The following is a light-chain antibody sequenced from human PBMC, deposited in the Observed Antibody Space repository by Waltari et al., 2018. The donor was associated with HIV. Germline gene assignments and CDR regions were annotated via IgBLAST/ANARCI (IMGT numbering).Light chain of an antibody. J-gene: IGKJ5*01. CDR1: QSISSS. CDR3: QQRSNWPSIT. Sequence: EIILTQSPSTLSVSPRDTATLSCRASQSISSSLAWYQHKPGQAPRLLIYDASKRATGIPDRFSGSGSGTDFTLTVSRLEPEDFAVYYCQQRSNWPSITFGQGTRLEIK. CDR2: DAS. V-gene: IGKV3-11*01.